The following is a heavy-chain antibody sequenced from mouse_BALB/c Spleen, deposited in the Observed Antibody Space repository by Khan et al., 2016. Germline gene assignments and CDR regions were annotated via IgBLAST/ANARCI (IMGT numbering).Heavy chain of an antibody. CDR3: AEDYYGSNWFAY. CDR2: INTKTGEP. D-gene: IGHD1-1*01. V-gene: IGHV9-3*02. CDR1: GYTFTNYG. Sequence: QIQLVQSGPELKKPGETVKISCKASGYTFTNYGMNWVKQAPGKGLKWMGWINTKTGEPTCAEEFKGRFAFSLETYASTAYLQINNLKNEDTATYFCAEDYYGSNWFAYWGQGTLVTVSA. J-gene: IGHJ3*01.